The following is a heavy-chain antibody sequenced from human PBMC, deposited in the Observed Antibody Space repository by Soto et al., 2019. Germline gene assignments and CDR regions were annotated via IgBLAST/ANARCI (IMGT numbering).Heavy chain of an antibody. CDR3: ARVTMVRGDGMDV. CDR2: VYYSGST. J-gene: IGHJ6*02. D-gene: IGHD3-10*01. V-gene: IGHV4-61*01. CDR1: CGSVGSGSYY. Sequence: SETLPLPCSVSCGSVGSGSYYRIWIRQRPGKGLEWIGYVYYSGSTKYIPSLKSRVTISVDTSKNQFSLKLSCVNAADTAVYYCARVTMVRGDGMDVWGQGTTVT.